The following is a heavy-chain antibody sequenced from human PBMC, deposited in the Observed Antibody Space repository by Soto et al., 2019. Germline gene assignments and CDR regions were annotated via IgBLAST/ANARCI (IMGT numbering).Heavy chain of an antibody. CDR2: IYYSGST. Sequence: PAETLSLTCTVSAGSISSGGYYWSWILHHPGKGLEWIGYIYYSGSTYYNPSLKSPVTISVDTSKNQFSLKLSSVTAADTAVYYCAREVTTPYYFEYWGQGNMVTVSP. CDR1: AGSISSGGYY. CDR3: AREVTTPYYFEY. J-gene: IGHJ4*02. V-gene: IGHV4-31*01.